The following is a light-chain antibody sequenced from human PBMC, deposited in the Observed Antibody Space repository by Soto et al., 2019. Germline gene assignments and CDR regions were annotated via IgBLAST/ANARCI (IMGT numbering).Light chain of an antibody. Sequence: EIVLTQSPGTLSLFPGERATLSCRASQSVSSSLAWYQQKPGQAPRLLIYDASTRATGIPDRFSGSGSGTDFTLTISRLEPEDFAMYYCQQYGNSPPFTFGQGTRLEIK. CDR2: DAS. CDR1: QSVSSS. J-gene: IGKJ5*01. CDR3: QQYGNSPPFT. V-gene: IGKV3-20*01.